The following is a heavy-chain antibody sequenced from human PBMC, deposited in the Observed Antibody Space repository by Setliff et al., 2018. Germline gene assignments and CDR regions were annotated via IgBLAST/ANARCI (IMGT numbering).Heavy chain of an antibody. V-gene: IGHV1-24*01. CDR1: GYTLTELS. Sequence: ASVKVSCKVSGYTLTELSMHWVRQAPGKGLEWMGGFDPEDGETIYAQKFQGRVTMTEDTSTDTAYMELSSLRSEDTAVYYCATGLPYYDSSGYYLFDYWGQGTLVTVCS. CDR3: ATGLPYYDSSGYYLFDY. J-gene: IGHJ4*02. D-gene: IGHD3-22*01. CDR2: FDPEDGET.